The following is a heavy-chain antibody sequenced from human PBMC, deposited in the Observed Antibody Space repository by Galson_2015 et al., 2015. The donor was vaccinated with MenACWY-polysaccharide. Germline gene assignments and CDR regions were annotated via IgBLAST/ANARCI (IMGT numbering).Heavy chain of an antibody. CDR2: IVGSGANT. CDR1: GFTFSSSV. D-gene: IGHD6-13*01. J-gene: IGHJ4*02. CDR3: AKDTLHAAGTAND. Sequence: SLRLSCAASGFTFSSSVMSWVRQAPGKALEWVAVIVGSGANTYYTDSVKGRFIISRDNSKNTVYLQMNSLRAEDTALYYCAKDTLHAAGTANDWGQGTQVTVSS. V-gene: IGHV3-23*01.